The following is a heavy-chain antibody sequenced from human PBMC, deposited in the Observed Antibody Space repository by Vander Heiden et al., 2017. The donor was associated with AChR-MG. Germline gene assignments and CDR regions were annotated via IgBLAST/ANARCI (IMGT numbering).Heavy chain of an antibody. CDR3: AVLRYHDCYRGQYYFDS. D-gene: IGHD3-3*01. V-gene: IGHV3-23*01. Sequence: ELQLLESGGGLVQPGGSLRLYCVASGFSFGSFAVGWVRHAPGKGLGWVSSISGGGESVYYADSVNGRFTVSRDNPMNTLYLHMNSLRVADTAVYYCAVLRYHDCYRGQYYFDSW. CDR2: ISGGGESV. J-gene: IGHJ4*01. CDR1: GFSFGSFA.